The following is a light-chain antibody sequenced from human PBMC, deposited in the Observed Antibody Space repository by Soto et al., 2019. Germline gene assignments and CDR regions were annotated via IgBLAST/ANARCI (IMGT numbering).Light chain of an antibody. CDR3: SAYRSRSSPCWV. V-gene: IGLV2-14*01. CDR2: EVT. CDR1: SSDVGAYNF. J-gene: IGLJ3*02. Sequence: QAVLTHPASVSGSPGQSITISCTGTSSDVGAYNFVSWYQQHPGKAPKLMIYEVTNRASGVSNRFSGSKSGNTASLTISGIQADDEADYYCSAYRSRSSPCWVFGGGTKLTVL.